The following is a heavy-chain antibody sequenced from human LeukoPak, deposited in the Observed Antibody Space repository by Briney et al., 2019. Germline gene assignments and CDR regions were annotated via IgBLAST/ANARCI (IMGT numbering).Heavy chain of an antibody. Sequence: GGSLRLSCAASGFTFSSYGMHWVRQAPGKGLEWVAVISYDGSNKYYADSVKGRSTISRDNSKNTLFLQVNSLRAEDTAVYYCAKVRTYFYHGLDVWGQGTTVTVSS. V-gene: IGHV3-30*18. J-gene: IGHJ6*02. CDR3: AKVRTYFYHGLDV. D-gene: IGHD1-14*01. CDR1: GFTFSSYG. CDR2: ISYDGSNK.